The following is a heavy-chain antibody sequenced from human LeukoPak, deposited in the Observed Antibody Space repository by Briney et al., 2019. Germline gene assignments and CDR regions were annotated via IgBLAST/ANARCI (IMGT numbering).Heavy chain of an antibody. J-gene: IGHJ4*02. CDR2: IYWDDDK. CDR3: GHRPGRGIPAAH. Sequence: SGPTLVKPTQTLTLTCTFSGLSLSTTGVGVGWIRQAPGKALEWLALIYWDDDKLYSPYLKSRLTITKDTPKNQVVLTMTNVDPVDTATYYCGHRPGRGIPAAHWGPGTLVTVSS. V-gene: IGHV2-5*02. D-gene: IGHD2-21*01. CDR1: GLSLSTTGVG.